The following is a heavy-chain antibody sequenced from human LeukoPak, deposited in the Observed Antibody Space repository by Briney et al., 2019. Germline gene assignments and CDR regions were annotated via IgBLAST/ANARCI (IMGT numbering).Heavy chain of an antibody. CDR1: GYTFSSYA. J-gene: IGHJ4*02. CDR2: IIPIFGTA. D-gene: IGHD3-3*01. V-gene: IGHV1-69*13. CDR3: ARDGNYDFWSGYYTGPFDY. Sequence: ASVNVSCKASGYTFSSYAISWVRQAPGQGLEWMGGIIPIFGTANYAQKFQGRVTITADESTSTAYMELSSLRSEDTAVYYCARDGNYDFWSGYYTGPFDYWGQGTLVTVSS.